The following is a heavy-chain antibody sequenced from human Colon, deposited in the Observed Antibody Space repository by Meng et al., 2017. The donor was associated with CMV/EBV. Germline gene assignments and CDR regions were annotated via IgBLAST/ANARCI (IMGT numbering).Heavy chain of an antibody. CDR3: AKEFVLGTHLDH. Sequence: GGSLRLSCSARGVTFNNFDMPWVRQAPGKGLEWVAFIRYDGTKADYADSVTGRFTISRDNAKSSLHLQMTSLRPEDSAVYFCAKEFVLGTHLDHWGQGTLVTVSS. V-gene: IGHV3-30*02. CDR2: IRYDGTKA. CDR1: GVTFNNFD. J-gene: IGHJ4*02. D-gene: IGHD2-21*02.